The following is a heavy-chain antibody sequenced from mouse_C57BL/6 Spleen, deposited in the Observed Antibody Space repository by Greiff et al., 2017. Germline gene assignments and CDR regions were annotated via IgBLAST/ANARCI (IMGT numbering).Heavy chain of an antibody. CDR2: INPNYGAT. CDR1: GYSFTDYN. CDR3: ARPALYYGYDVGFAY. D-gene: IGHD2-2*01. J-gene: IGHJ3*01. Sequence: VQLKESGPELVKPGASVKISCKASGYSFTDYNMNWVKQSNGKSLEWIGVINPNYGATSYNQKFKGKATLTVDQSSSTAYMQLNSLTSEDSAVYYCARPALYYGYDVGFAYWGQGTLVTVSA. V-gene: IGHV1-39*01.